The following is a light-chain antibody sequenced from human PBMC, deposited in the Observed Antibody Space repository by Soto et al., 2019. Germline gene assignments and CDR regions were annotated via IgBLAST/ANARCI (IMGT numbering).Light chain of an antibody. J-gene: IGKJ1*01. CDR2: WAS. V-gene: IGKV4-1*01. CDR3: QQYYSTPPT. CDR1: QSVLYSSNNKNY. Sequence: DIVLPQSPDYLAVSQGERATIHCNSSQSVLYSSNNKNYLAWYQQKPGQPPKLLIYWASTRESGVLDRFGGSGSGTDFTLTISSLQAEDVAVYYCQQYYSTPPTFGQGTKVDIK.